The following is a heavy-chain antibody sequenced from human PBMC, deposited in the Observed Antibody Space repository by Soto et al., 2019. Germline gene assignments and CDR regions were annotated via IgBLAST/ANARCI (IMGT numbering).Heavy chain of an antibody. CDR3: ARRYGYAFDI. J-gene: IGHJ3*02. D-gene: IGHD4-17*01. V-gene: IGHV4-59*02. Sequence: SETLSLTCTVSGDSVSGNYWSWIRQPPGKQLEWIGYMYYSGSTNYNPSLKSRVTISVDTSKNQFSLKLSSVTAADTAVYYCARRYGYAFDIWGQGTMVTVSS. CDR1: GDSVSGNY. CDR2: MYYSGST.